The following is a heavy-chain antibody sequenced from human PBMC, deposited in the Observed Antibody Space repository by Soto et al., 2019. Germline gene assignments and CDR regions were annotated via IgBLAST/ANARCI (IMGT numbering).Heavy chain of an antibody. D-gene: IGHD3-10*01. V-gene: IGHV1-18*01. Sequence: ASVKVSCKASGYTFTSYGISWVRQAPGQGLEWMGWISAYNGNTNYAQKLQGRVTMTTDTSTSTAYMELRSLRSDDTAVYYCARDRQCGSGKACNWFDPWGQGTVVTVSS. CDR3: ARDRQCGSGKACNWFDP. CDR1: GYTFTSYG. CDR2: ISAYNGNT. J-gene: IGHJ5*02.